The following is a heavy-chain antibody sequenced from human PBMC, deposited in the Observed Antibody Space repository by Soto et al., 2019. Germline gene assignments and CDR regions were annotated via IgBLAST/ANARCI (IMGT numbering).Heavy chain of an antibody. CDR1: GFTFSDYY. CDR2: ISSSGSTI. D-gene: IGHD3-22*01. CDR3: ARSHLYYDSSGYPDY. J-gene: IGHJ4*02. Sequence: GGSLGLSCAASGFTFSDYYMSWIRQAPGKGLEWVSYISSSGSTIYYADSVKGRFTISRDNAKNSLYLQMNSLRAEDTAVYYCARSHLYYDSSGYPDYWGQGTLVTVSS. V-gene: IGHV3-11*01.